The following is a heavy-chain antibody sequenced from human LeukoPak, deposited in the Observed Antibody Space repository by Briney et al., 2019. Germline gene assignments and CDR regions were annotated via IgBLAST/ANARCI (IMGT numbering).Heavy chain of an antibody. CDR3: ARAIGAAAAY. D-gene: IGHD6-13*01. CDR1: GFTFNSYW. Sequence: SGGSLRLSCAASGFTFNSYWMSWVRQAPGKGLEWVANIKQDGSVKYYVDSVKGRFTISRDNAKNSLYLQMNSLRAEDTAVYYCARAIGAAAAYWGQGTLVTVAP. CDR2: IKQDGSVK. J-gene: IGHJ4*02. V-gene: IGHV3-7*01.